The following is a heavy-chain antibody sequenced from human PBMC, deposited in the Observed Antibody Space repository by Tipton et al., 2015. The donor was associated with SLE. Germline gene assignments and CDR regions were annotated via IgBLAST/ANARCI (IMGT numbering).Heavy chain of an antibody. CDR3: ARVRDLYDSSGYYPDAFDI. CDR1: GGSISSHY. D-gene: IGHD3-22*01. V-gene: IGHV4-59*08. Sequence: TLSLTCTVSGGSISSHYWSWIRQPPGKGLDWIGYIYYSGSTNYNPSLKSRVTISVDTSKNQFSLKLSSVTAADTAVYYCARVRDLYDSSGYYPDAFDIWGQGTMVTVSS. CDR2: IYYSGST. J-gene: IGHJ3*02.